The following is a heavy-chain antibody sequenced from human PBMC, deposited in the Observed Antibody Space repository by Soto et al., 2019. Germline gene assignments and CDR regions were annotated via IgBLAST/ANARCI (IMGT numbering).Heavy chain of an antibody. J-gene: IGHJ5*02. CDR2: MNPNSGNT. D-gene: IGHD1-26*01. CDR1: GYTFTSYD. CDR3: AREDSGSYSPHWFDP. Sequence: GASVKVSCKASGYTFTSYDINWGRQATGQGLEWMGWMNPNSGNTGYAQKFQGRVTMTRNTSISTAYMELSSLRSEDTAVYYCAREDSGSYSPHWFDPWGQGTLVTVSS. V-gene: IGHV1-8*01.